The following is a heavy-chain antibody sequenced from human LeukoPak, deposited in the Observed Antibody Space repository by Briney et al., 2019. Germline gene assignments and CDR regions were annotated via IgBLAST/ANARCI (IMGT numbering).Heavy chain of an antibody. CDR2: ISAYNGNT. CDR1: GYTFTSYG. J-gene: IGHJ6*04. Sequence: GASVKVSCKASGYTFTSYGISWVRQAPGQGLEWMGWISAYNGNTNYAQNFQGRVTMTRDTSITTAYMELSRLRSDDTAVYYCARDNREVRGGDCFDVWGKGTTVTVSS. CDR3: ARDNREVRGGDCFDV. D-gene: IGHD2-21*02. V-gene: IGHV1-18*01.